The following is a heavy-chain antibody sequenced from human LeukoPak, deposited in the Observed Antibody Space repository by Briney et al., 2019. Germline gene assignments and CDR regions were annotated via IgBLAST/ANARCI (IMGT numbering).Heavy chain of an antibody. CDR1: GFTFSSYA. J-gene: IGHJ4*02. Sequence: PGGSLRLSCAASGFTFSSYAMHWVRQAPGKGLEWVAVISYDGSNKYYADSVKGRFTISRDNSKNTLYLQMNSLRAEDTAVYYCAREEIAVAGIDYWGQGTLVTVSS. CDR2: ISYDGSNK. CDR3: AREEIAVAGIDY. D-gene: IGHD6-19*01. V-gene: IGHV3-30-3*01.